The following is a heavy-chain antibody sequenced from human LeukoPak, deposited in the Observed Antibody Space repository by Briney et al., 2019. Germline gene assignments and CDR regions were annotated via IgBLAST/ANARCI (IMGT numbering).Heavy chain of an antibody. J-gene: IGHJ4*02. CDR2: ISYDGSNK. V-gene: IGHV3-30*18. CDR3: AKDAKYCSSTSCYTTIDY. D-gene: IGHD2-2*02. Sequence: GGSLRLFCAASGFTFSSYGMHWVRQAPGKGLGWVAVISYDGSNKYYADSVKGRFTISRDNSKNTLYLQMNSLRAEDTAVYYCAKDAKYCSSTSCYTTIDYWGQGTLVTVSS. CDR1: GFTFSSYG.